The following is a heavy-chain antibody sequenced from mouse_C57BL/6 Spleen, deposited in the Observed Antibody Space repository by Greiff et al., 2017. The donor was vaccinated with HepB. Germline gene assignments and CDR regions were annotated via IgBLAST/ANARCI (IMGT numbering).Heavy chain of an antibody. CDR3: ARGWFPYYFDD. D-gene: IGHD2-3*01. J-gene: IGHJ2*01. V-gene: IGHV1-50*01. CDR2: IDPSDSYT. CDR1: GYTFTSYW. Sequence: VQLQQPGAELVKPGASVKLSCKASGYTFTSYWMQWVKQRPGQGLEWIGEIDPSDSYTNYNQKFKGKATLTVDTASSTAYMQLSSLTSEDSAVYYCARGWFPYYFDDWGQGTTLTVSS.